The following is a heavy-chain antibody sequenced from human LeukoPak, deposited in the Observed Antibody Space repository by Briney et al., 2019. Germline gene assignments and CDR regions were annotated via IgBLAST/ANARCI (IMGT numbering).Heavy chain of an antibody. J-gene: IGHJ4*02. D-gene: IGHD3-22*01. CDR1: GFTFSSYP. CDR2: TSYNGNNK. CDR3: AKGDIFYDDRGYYHLRAVFDY. Sequence: PGRSLRLSCVASGFTFSSYPMHWVRQAPGKGLEWVAGTSYNGNNKFYADSVKGRFSISRDNSKNTLYLQMDSLRAEDTAVYYCAKGDIFYDDRGYYHLRAVFDYWGQGALVTVSS. V-gene: IGHV3-30*04.